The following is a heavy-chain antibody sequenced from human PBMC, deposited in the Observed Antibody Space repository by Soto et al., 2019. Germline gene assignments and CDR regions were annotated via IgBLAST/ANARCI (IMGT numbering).Heavy chain of an antibody. CDR1: GYTFTSYY. V-gene: IGHV1-46*01. CDR3: ARDVGSSSTYYYYGMDV. J-gene: IGHJ6*02. CDR2: INPSGGST. D-gene: IGHD6-6*01. Sequence: ASVKVSCKASGYTFTSYYMHWVRQAPGQGLEWMGIINPSGGSTSYAQKFQGRVTMTRDTSTSTVYMELSSLRSEDTAVYYCARDVGSSSTYYYYGMDVWGQGTTVTVSS.